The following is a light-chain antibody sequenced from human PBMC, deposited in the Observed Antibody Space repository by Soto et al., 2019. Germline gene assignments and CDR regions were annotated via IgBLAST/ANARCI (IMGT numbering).Light chain of an antibody. CDR1: QTVSIAS. Sequence: EIVLTQSPGTLSLSPGETATLSCRASQTVSIASLAWYQQKPGQGPRIVMYGASIRATGVPDRFSGSGSGTDFSLTISSLEPGDFAVYYCQQFGSSPFTFGQGTKLEIK. CDR2: GAS. J-gene: IGKJ2*01. CDR3: QQFGSSPFT. V-gene: IGKV3-20*01.